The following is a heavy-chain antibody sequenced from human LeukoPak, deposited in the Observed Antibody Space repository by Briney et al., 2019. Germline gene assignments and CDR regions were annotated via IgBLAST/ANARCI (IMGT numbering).Heavy chain of an antibody. CDR2: IRSDGGST. CDR1: GFSFRKYA. J-gene: IGHJ3*02. Sequence: GGSLRLSCAASGFSFRKYAMHWVRQAPGKGLEYVSGIRSDGGSTAYANSVKGRFTISRDNSKNMLYLQMGSLRAEDMAVYYCAREGASMVRGVHDAFDIWGQGTMVTVSS. V-gene: IGHV3-64*01. D-gene: IGHD3-10*01. CDR3: AREGASMVRGVHDAFDI.